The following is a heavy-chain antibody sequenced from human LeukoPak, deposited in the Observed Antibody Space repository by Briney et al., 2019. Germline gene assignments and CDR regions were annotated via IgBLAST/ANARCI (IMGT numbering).Heavy chain of an antibody. CDR2: IYYSGST. CDR1: GGSISSYY. V-gene: IGHV4-59*12. D-gene: IGHD2-15*01. Sequence: SETLSLTCTVSGGSISSYYWSWIRQPPGKGLGWIGYIYYSGSTNYNPSLKSRVTISVDTSKNQFSLKLSSVTAADTAVYYCARTVVVVAATPYYFDYWGQGTLVTVSS. CDR3: ARTVVVVAATPYYFDY. J-gene: IGHJ4*02.